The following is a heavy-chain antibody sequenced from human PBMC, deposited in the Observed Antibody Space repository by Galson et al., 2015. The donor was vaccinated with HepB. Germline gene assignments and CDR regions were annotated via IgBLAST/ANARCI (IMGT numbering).Heavy chain of an antibody. J-gene: IGHJ2*01. CDR1: GFTFSSYA. Sequence: SLRLSCAASGFTFSSYAMSWVRQAPGKGLEWVSAISGSGGSTYYADSVKGRFTISRDNSKNTLYLQMNSLRAEDTAVYYCAKDRTSVRYSYGLHFDLWGRGTLVTVSS. D-gene: IGHD5-18*01. CDR2: ISGSGGST. V-gene: IGHV3-23*01. CDR3: AKDRTSVRYSYGLHFDL.